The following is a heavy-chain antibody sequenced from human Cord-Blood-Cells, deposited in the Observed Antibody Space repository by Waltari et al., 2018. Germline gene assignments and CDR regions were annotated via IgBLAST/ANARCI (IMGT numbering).Heavy chain of an antibody. D-gene: IGHD3-10*01. Sequence: EVQLLESGGGLVEPGGSLRLSCAASGFTFSSYAMRLVRQAPGTGLEWGSGISCSGGSTYNGDTDNGRFTISRDNTKITLYLHMNSLRAEDTAVYYWAIGWCGELYDAFDIWGQGTMVTVSS. V-gene: IGHV3-23*01. CDR1: GFTFSSYA. CDR2: ISCSGGST. J-gene: IGHJ3*02. CDR3: AIGWCGELYDAFDI.